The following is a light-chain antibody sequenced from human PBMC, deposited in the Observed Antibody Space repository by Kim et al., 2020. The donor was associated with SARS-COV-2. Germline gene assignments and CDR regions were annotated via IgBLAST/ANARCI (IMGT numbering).Light chain of an antibody. CDR1: SGHSSSA. CDR2: VNGDGSH. V-gene: IGLV4-69*01. J-gene: IGLJ3*02. CDR3: QTWGTGIRV. Sequence: SVKLTCTLNSGHSSSAIAWHQQQPEKGPRYLMKVNGDGSHSKGDGIPDRFSGSSSGAERYLTISSLQSEDEADYYCQTWGTGIRVFGGGTQLTVL.